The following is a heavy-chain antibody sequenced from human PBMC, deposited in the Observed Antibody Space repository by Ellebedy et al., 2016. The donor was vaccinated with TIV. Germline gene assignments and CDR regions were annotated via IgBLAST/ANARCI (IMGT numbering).Heavy chain of an antibody. CDR2: IYPGDSDT. CDR3: ARDQVGAATPFYAY. Sequence: GESLKISCKGSGYSFTNYWIGWVRQMPGKGLEWMGIIYPGDSDTRYIPSFRGQVTISADKSITTAYLQWSGLKASDTAMYYCARDQVGAATPFYAYWGQGTLVTVSS. D-gene: IGHD2-15*01. V-gene: IGHV5-51*01. CDR1: GYSFTNYW. J-gene: IGHJ4*02.